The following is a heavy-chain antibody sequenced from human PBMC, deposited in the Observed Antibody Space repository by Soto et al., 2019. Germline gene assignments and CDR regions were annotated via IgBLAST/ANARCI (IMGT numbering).Heavy chain of an antibody. CDR1: GFSLSTSGVG. D-gene: IGHD6-13*01. CDR3: AHRVSSSSWYGYYYCDY. J-gene: IGHJ4*02. V-gene: IGHV2-5*02. Sequence: QITLKESGPTLVKPTQTLTLTCTFSGFSLSTSGVGVGWIRQPPGKALEWLALIYWDDDKRYSPSLKSRLTITKXXSXNXVVLTMTNMDPVDTATYYCAHRVSSSSWYGYYYCDYWGQGTLVTVSS. CDR2: IYWDDDK.